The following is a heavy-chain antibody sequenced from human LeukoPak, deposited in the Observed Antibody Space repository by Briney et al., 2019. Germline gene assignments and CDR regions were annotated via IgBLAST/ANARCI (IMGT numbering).Heavy chain of an antibody. V-gene: IGHV4-4*07. CDR1: GGSISSYY. Sequence: SETLSLTCTVSGGSISSYYWSWIRQPAGKGLEWIGRICTSGSTNYNPSLKSRVTMSVDTSKNQFSLKLSSVTAADTAVYYCAREGLVGATENWFDPWGQGTLVTVSS. CDR3: AREGLVGATENWFDP. CDR2: ICTSGST. D-gene: IGHD1-26*01. J-gene: IGHJ5*02.